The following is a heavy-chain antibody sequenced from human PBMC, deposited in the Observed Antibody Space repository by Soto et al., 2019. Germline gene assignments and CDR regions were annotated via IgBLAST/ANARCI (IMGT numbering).Heavy chain of an antibody. Sequence: PSETLSLTCAVYGGSYSDYHWTWIRQPPGRGLDCIGEITHRGSPNYNPSLKSRVTISVDTSKNQFSLNLRSVTAADTAVYYCARIPGSDYSDPHDYWGQGTPVTVSS. D-gene: IGHD4-17*01. V-gene: IGHV4-34*01. CDR1: GGSYSDYH. J-gene: IGHJ4*02. CDR2: ITHRGSP. CDR3: ARIPGSDYSDPHDY.